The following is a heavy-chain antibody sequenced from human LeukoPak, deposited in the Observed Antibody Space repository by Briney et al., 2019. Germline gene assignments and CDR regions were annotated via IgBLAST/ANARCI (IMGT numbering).Heavy chain of an antibody. CDR3: ARVRARLYCSSTSCRYWYFDL. V-gene: IGHV4-34*01. D-gene: IGHD2-2*01. Sequence: SETLSLTCAVYGGSFSGYYWSWIRQPPGKGLEWIGEINHSGSTNYNPSLKSRVTISVDTSKDQFSLKLSSVTAADTAVYYCARVRARLYCSSTSCRYWYFDLWGRGTLVTVSS. CDR2: INHSGST. CDR1: GGSFSGYY. J-gene: IGHJ2*01.